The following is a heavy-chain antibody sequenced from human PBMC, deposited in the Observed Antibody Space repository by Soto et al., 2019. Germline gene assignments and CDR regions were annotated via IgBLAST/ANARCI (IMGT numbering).Heavy chain of an antibody. J-gene: IGHJ4*02. CDR1: GGSISSGGYS. D-gene: IGHD5-12*01. V-gene: IGHV4-30-2*01. CDR3: AAGGGLPRYY. Sequence: QLQLQESGSGLVKPSQTLSLTCAVSGGSISSGGYSWSWIRQPPGKGLAWIGYIYHSGSTYYNPTLKSRVTMSVDRSKNQFSLKLSSVTAADTAVYYWAAGGGLPRYYWGQGTLVTVSS. CDR2: IYHSGST.